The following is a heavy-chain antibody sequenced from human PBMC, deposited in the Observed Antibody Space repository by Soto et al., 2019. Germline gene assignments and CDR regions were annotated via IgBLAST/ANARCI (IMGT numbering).Heavy chain of an antibody. D-gene: IGHD3-22*01. V-gene: IGHV4-34*01. CDR3: AIGGLYYDLDY. J-gene: IGHJ4*02. CDR2: INHSGST. CDR1: GGSFSGYY. Sequence: PSETLSLTCAVYGGSFSGYYWSWIRQPPGKGLEWIGEINHSGSTNYNPSLKSRVTISVDTSKNQFSLKLSSVTAADTAVYYCAIGGLYYDLDYWGQGTLVTVSS.